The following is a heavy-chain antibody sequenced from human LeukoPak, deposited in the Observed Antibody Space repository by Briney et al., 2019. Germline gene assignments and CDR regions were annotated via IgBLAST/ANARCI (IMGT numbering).Heavy chain of an antibody. CDR2: IYSGGST. D-gene: IGHD3-10*01. V-gene: IGHV3-66*01. J-gene: IGHJ4*02. Sequence: PGGSLRLPCAASGFTVSTNYMSWVRQAPGKGLEWVSVIYSGGSTYYADSVKGRFTISRDISKHTLYLEMNSLRPEDTAVYYCTRSDLTYGPFDYWGQGALVTVSS. CDR3: TRSDLTYGPFDY. CDR1: GFTVSTNY.